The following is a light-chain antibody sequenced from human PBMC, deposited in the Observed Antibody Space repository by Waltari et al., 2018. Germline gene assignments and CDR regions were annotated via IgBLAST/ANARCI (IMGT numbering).Light chain of an antibody. CDR2: GAS. CDR3: QQYNNWPPYT. V-gene: IGKV3-15*01. J-gene: IGKJ2*01. CDR1: QSVSSN. Sequence: EIVMTQSPATLSVSPGERATLSCRASQSVSSNLAWYQQKPGQAPRLLIYGASTRATGIPARFSGSESGTEFTLTISSIQSEDFAVYYCQQYNNWPPYTFGQGTKLEIK.